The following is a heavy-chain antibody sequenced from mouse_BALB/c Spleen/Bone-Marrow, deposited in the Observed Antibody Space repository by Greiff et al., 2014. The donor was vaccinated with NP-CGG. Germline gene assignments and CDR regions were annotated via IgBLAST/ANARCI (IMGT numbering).Heavy chain of an antibody. J-gene: IGHJ4*01. Sequence: EVQLQQSGPELVKPGASVKMSCKASGYTFTSYVMHWVKQKPGQGLEWIGYINPYNDGTKYNEKFKGKATLTSDKSSSTAHMELSSLTSEDSAVYYCARGITTVVPYAMDYWGQGTSVTVSS. CDR3: ARGITTVVPYAMDY. CDR1: GYTFTSYV. D-gene: IGHD1-1*01. CDR2: INPYNDGT. V-gene: IGHV1-14*01.